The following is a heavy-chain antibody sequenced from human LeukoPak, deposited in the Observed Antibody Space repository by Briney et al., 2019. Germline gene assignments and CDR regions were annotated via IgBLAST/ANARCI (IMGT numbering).Heavy chain of an antibody. CDR2: ISSSGSTI. V-gene: IGHV3-11*01. CDR1: GFTFSDYY. CDR3: ARGAHTAHNYYYYGMDV. J-gene: IGHJ6*02. Sequence: GGSLRLSCAASGFTFSDYYMSWIRQAPGKGLEWVSYISSSGSTIYYADSVKGRFTISRDNAKNSLYLQMNSLRAEDTAVYYCARGAHTAHNYYYYGMDVWGQGTTVTVSS. D-gene: IGHD5-18*01.